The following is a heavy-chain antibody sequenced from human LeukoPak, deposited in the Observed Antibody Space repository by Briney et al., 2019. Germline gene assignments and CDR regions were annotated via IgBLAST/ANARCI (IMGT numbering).Heavy chain of an antibody. CDR3: ARTGYDYVWGSYPNTFDY. J-gene: IGHJ4*02. CDR1: GFTFSSYG. Sequence: GGSLRLSCAASGFTFSSYGMHWVRQAPGKGLEWVAVIWYDGSNKYYADSVKGRFTISIDNSKNTLYLQMNSLRAEDTAVYYCARTGYDYVWGSYPNTFDYWGQGTLVTVSS. D-gene: IGHD3-16*02. V-gene: IGHV3-33*01. CDR2: IWYDGSNK.